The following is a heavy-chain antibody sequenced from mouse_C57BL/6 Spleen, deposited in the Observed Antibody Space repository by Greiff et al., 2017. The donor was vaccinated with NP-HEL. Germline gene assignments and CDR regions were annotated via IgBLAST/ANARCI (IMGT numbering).Heavy chain of an antibody. J-gene: IGHJ4*01. D-gene: IGHD4-1*01. V-gene: IGHV5-6*02. Sequence: DVKLVESGGDLVKPGGSLKLSCAASGFTFSSYGMSWVRQTPDKRLEWVATISSGGSYTYYPDSVKGRFTISRDNAKNTLYLQMSSLKSEDTAMYYCARRLGRDYYAMDYWGQGTSVTVSS. CDR3: ARRLGRDYYAMDY. CDR1: GFTFSSYG. CDR2: ISSGGSYT.